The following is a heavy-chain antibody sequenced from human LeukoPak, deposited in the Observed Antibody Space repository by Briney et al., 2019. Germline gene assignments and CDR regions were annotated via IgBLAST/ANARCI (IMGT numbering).Heavy chain of an antibody. V-gene: IGHV3-53*01. CDR1: GFTVSSNY. CDR3: AGGGTTVTPNAFDI. CDR2: IYSSGSI. Sequence: PGGSLRLSCAASGFTVSSNYMSWVRQAPGKGLEWVSVIYSSGSIYYADSVKGRFTISRDNSKNTLYLQMNSLRAEDTAVYYCAGGGTTVTPNAFDIWGQGTMVTVSS. J-gene: IGHJ3*02. D-gene: IGHD4-17*01.